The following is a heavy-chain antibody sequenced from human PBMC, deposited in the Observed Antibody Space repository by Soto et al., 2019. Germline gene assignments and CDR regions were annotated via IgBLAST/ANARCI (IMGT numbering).Heavy chain of an antibody. D-gene: IGHD1-26*01. CDR1: GFTFDNHE. J-gene: IGHJ4*02. CDR3: AKEATNINNFDY. CDR2: ISSSGSTI. Sequence: GESLKISCAASGFTFDNHEMNWVRQAPGKGLEWVSYISSSGSTIYYADSVKGRFTISRDNAQNSLFLQMNSLRAEDTAVYYCAKEATNINNFDYWGQGTLVTVSS. V-gene: IGHV3-48*03.